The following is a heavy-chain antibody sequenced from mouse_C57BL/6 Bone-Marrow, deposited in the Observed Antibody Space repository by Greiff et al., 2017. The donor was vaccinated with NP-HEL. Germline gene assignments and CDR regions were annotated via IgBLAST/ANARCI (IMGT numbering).Heavy chain of an antibody. D-gene: IGHD4-1*01. V-gene: IGHV1-15*01. CDR1: GYTFTDYE. J-gene: IGHJ3*01. CDR3: TRDGTIAY. Sequence: VQLVESGAELVRPGASVTLSCKASGYTFTDYEMHWVKQTPVHGLEWIGAIDPETGGTAYNQKFKGKAILTADKSSSTAYMELRSLTSEDSAVYYCTRDGTIAYWGQGTLVTVSA. CDR2: IDPETGGT.